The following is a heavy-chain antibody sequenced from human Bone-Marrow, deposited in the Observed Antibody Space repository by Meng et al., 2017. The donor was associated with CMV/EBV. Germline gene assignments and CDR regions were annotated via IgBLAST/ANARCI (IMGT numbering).Heavy chain of an antibody. D-gene: IGHD3-16*01. V-gene: IGHV6-1*01. CDR1: GDSVSSNSAA. Sequence: QTLSVTRAISGDSVSSNSAAWNWIRQSSSRGLEWLGRTYYRSKWYNDYAVSVKSRITINPDTSKNQFSLQLNYVTPEDSAVYYCARFSGGLAVHWGQGTLVTVSS. J-gene: IGHJ4*02. CDR2: TYYRSKWYN. CDR3: ARFSGGLAVH.